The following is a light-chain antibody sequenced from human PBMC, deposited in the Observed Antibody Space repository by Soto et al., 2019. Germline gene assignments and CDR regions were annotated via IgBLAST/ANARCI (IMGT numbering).Light chain of an antibody. J-gene: IGLJ1*01. CDR2: EVS. CDR1: TSDIGGYNY. CDR3: SSYTSGSTLYV. V-gene: IGLV2-14*01. Sequence: QSALTQPASVSGFPGQSIAISCTGTTSDIGGYNYVSWYQQHPGKAPKLVIFEVSNRPSGVSNRFSGSKSGNTASLTISGLQAEDEADSYCSSYTSGSTLYVFGTGTKLTVL.